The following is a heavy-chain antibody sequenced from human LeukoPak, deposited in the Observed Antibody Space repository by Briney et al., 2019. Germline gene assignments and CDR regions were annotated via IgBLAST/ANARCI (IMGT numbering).Heavy chain of an antibody. V-gene: IGHV3-66*01. J-gene: IGHJ6*02. D-gene: IGHD2-15*01. CDR2: IYSGDRT. CDR3: ATKGGSSNYYGMDV. Sequence: GGSLRLSCAASGXSVSSNYLSWVRQAPGKGLEWVSFIYSGDRTFYADSVKGRFTISRDNSKNTLYLQMNSLRAEDTAVYYCATKGGSSNYYGMDVWGQGTSVTVSS. CDR1: GXSVSSNY.